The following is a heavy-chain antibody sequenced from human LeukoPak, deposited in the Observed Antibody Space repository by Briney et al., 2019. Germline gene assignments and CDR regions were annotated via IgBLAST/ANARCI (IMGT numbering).Heavy chain of an antibody. CDR1: GGSISSSSYY. V-gene: IGHV4-39*07. Sequence: SETLSLTCTVSGGSISSSSYYWGWIRQPPGKGLEWIGSIYYSGSTYYNPSLKSRVTISVDTSKNQFSLKLSSVTAADTAVYYCAREYSSGWGLIDYWGQGTLVTVSS. J-gene: IGHJ4*02. CDR3: AREYSSGWGLIDY. D-gene: IGHD6-19*01. CDR2: IYYSGST.